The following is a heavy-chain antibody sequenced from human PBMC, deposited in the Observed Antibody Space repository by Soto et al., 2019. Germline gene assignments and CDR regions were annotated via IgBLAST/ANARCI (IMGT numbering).Heavy chain of an antibody. J-gene: IGHJ5*02. D-gene: IGHD6-13*01. Sequence: GGSLRLSCAASGCTCISHSMNWVRQAPGKGLEWVSYISSSSSTIYYADSVKGRFTISRDNAKNSLYLQMNSLRAEDTAVYYCARHPERIAQIGWFDPWGQGTLVTVSS. CDR3: ARHPERIAQIGWFDP. CDR2: ISSSSSTI. V-gene: IGHV3-48*01. CDR1: GCTCISHS.